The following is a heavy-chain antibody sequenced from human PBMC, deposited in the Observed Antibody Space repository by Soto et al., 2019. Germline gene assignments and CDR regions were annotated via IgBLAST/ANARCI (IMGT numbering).Heavy chain of an antibody. D-gene: IGHD6-19*01. V-gene: IGHV4-39*01. CDR2: IYYSGST. CDR3: ARHVNWVAGTPGAHWFDP. J-gene: IGHJ5*02. Sequence: SETLSLTCTVSGGSISSSSYYWGWIRQPPGKGLEWIGSIYYSGSTYYNPSLKSRVTISVDTSKNQFSLKLSSVTAADTAVYYCARHVNWVAGTPGAHWFDPWGQGTLVTVSS. CDR1: GGSISSSSYY.